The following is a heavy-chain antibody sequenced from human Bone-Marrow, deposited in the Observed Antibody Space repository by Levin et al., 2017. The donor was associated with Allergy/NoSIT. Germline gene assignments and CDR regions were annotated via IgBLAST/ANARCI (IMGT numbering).Heavy chain of an antibody. CDR1: GFSFSDYY. CDR3: ARLSGWPNHDY. V-gene: IGHV3-11*01. Sequence: SCAASGFSFSDYYMSWVRQAPGKGLEWISYISTRSSSVYYADSVKGRFTISRDDAKNSLYLHMNSLRDEDTAVYYCARLSGWPNHDYWGQGTLVTVSS. D-gene: IGHD6-19*01. CDR2: ISTRSSSV. J-gene: IGHJ4*02.